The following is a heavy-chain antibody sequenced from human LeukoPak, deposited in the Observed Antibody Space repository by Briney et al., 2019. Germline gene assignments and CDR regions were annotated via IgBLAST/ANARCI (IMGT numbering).Heavy chain of an antibody. CDR2: IYPGGSDT. Sequence: GESLKISCKGFGYRFSAYWIGWVRQMPGKGLEWMGIIYPGGSDTRYSPSFQGQVTISADKSISTAYLQWSSLKASDTAMYYCARPNDILTGYLNYWGQGTLVTVSS. CDR1: GYRFSAYW. CDR3: ARPNDILTGYLNY. V-gene: IGHV5-51*01. D-gene: IGHD3-9*01. J-gene: IGHJ4*02.